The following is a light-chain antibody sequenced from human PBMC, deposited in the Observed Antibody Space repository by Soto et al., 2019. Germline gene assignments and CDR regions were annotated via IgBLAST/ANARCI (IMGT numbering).Light chain of an antibody. CDR1: SSDVGTYNF. V-gene: IGLV2-14*01. CDR2: DVS. CDR3: RSYANSDTVI. Sequence: QSVLTQPASVSGSPGQSITISCTGTSSDVGTYNFVSWYRQHPVKAPILIIFDVSSRPSGISNRFSGSKSGNTASLTISGVQAEDEADYYCRSYANSDTVIFGGGTKVTVL. J-gene: IGLJ2*01.